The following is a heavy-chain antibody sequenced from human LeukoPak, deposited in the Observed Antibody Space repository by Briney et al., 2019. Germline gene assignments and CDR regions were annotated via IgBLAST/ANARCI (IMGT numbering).Heavy chain of an antibody. CDR1: GGSISSGIYY. V-gene: IGHV4-39*01. CDR2: IYYSGNT. J-gene: IGHJ4*02. CDR3: ARHVRQQLPPKAFDY. D-gene: IGHD6-13*01. Sequence: PSETLSITCTVSGGSISSGIYYWGWIRQPPGKGLEWIGSIYYSGNTYYNPSLKSRVTISVDTSKNQLSLKLNSVTAADTAVYYCARHVRQQLPPKAFDYWGQGTLVTVSS.